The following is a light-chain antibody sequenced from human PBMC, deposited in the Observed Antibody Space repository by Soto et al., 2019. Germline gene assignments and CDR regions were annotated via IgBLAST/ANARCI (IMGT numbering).Light chain of an antibody. V-gene: IGLV2-8*01. Sequence: QSVLTQPPSASGSPGQSVTISCTGTSSDVGGYDYVSWYQQHPGEAPKLIIYEVDKRPSGVPDRFSGSKSGSTASLTVSGLQAEDEADYYCSSYAGSNTPLYVFGTGTKVTVL. CDR2: EVD. CDR1: SSDVGGYDY. J-gene: IGLJ1*01. CDR3: SSYAGSNTPLYV.